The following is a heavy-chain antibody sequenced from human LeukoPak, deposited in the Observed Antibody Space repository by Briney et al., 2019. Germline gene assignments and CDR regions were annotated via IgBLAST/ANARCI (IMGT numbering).Heavy chain of an antibody. D-gene: IGHD3-10*01. J-gene: IGHJ4*02. Sequence: HAGGSLRLSCAASGFTFSSYAMHWVRQAPGKGLERVSAISGSGGSTYYADSVKGRFTISRDNSKNTLYLQMNSLRAEDTAVYYCAKGAMVRGVDDYWGQGTLVTVSS. CDR3: AKGAMVRGVDDY. CDR2: ISGSGGST. V-gene: IGHV3-23*01. CDR1: GFTFSSYA.